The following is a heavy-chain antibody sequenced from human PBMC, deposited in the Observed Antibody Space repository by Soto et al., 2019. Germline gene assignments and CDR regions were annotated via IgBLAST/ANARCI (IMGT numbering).Heavy chain of an antibody. J-gene: IGHJ4*02. Sequence: QLQLQESGPGLVKPSETLSLTCTVSGGSMSTSSYYWGWIRRPPGKGLEWIGSIYYSGSTYYNPSLKSRVTISVDTSKNQFSLRLSSVTAADTALYYFARRYCSTSNCYVEQWGQGTLITVSS. D-gene: IGHD2-2*01. CDR2: IYYSGST. CDR1: GGSMSTSSYY. V-gene: IGHV4-39*01. CDR3: ARRYCSTSNCYVEQ.